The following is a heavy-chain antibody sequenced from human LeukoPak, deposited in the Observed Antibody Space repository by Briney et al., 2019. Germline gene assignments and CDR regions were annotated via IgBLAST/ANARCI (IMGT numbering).Heavy chain of an antibody. CDR1: GGSISSYY. J-gene: IGHJ6*03. D-gene: IGHD4-23*01. Sequence: SETLSLTCTVCGGSISSYYWSWIRQPAGKGLEWIGRIYTSGSTNYNPSLKGRVTMSVDTSKNQFSLKLSSVTAADTAVYYCARDDYGGSPYYYYYMDVWGKGTTVTVSS. V-gene: IGHV4-4*07. CDR2: IYTSGST. CDR3: ARDDYGGSPYYYYYMDV.